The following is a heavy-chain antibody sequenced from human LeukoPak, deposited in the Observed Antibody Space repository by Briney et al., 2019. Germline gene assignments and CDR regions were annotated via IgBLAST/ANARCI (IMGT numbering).Heavy chain of an antibody. V-gene: IGHV4-34*01. D-gene: IGHD3-10*01. CDR3: ARWGYGSGSYAILFDY. J-gene: IGHJ4*02. Sequence: SETLSLTCAVYGGSFSGYYWSWIRQPPGKGLEWIGKINHSGSTNYNPSLKSRVTISVDTSKNQFSLKLSSVTAADTAVYYCARWGYGSGSYAILFDYWGQGTLVTVSS. CDR2: INHSGST. CDR1: GGSFSGYY.